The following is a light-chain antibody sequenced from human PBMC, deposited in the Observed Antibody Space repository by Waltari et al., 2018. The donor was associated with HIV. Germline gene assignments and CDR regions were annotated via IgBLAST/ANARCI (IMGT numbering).Light chain of an antibody. CDR1: EDVSTY. CDR2: DAS. Sequence: EIVLTQSPATLYLSPGDRATLSCRASEDVSTYLAWYQQRSGQSPRLLIYDASVRATGVPARFSGSGTETEFTLTISSLDPEDFAVYYCQQRSNWPPAPTFGGGTKVEIK. CDR3: QQRSNWPPAPT. V-gene: IGKV3-11*01. J-gene: IGKJ4*01.